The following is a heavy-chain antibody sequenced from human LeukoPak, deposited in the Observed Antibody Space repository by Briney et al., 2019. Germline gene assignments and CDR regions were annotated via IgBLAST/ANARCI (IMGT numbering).Heavy chain of an antibody. CDR3: ASGAVAGAFDY. CDR2: ITHSGST. CDR1: GGSFSGYY. D-gene: IGHD6-19*01. V-gene: IGHV4-34*01. Sequence: PSETLSLTCAVYGGSFSGYYWSWIRQPPGKGLEWIGEITHSGSTNYNPSLKSRVTISVDTSKNQFSLKLSSVTAADTAVYYCASGAVAGAFDYWGQGTLVTVSS. J-gene: IGHJ4*02.